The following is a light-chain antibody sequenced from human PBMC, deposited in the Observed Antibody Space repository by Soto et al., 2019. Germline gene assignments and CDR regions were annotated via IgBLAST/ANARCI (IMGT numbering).Light chain of an antibody. CDR3: RSYTSSSVYV. J-gene: IGLJ1*01. Sequence: QSALTQPASVSGSPGQSITISCTGTSSDVGDYNYVSWYQQHPGKAPKLMIYDVSNRPSGVSNRFSGSKSSNTASLTISGLQAEDEADYYCRSYTSSSVYVFGTGTKVTVL. CDR1: SSDVGDYNY. CDR2: DVS. V-gene: IGLV2-14*01.